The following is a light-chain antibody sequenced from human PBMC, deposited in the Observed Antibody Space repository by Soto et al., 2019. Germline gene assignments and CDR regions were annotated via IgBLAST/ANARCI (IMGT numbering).Light chain of an antibody. V-gene: IGKV1-5*03. CDR2: KAS. CDR3: QHYNSYSEA. Sequence: DIQMTQSPPTLSGSVGDRDTITCRASQTIGSWLAWYQQKPGKAPKLLIYKASTLKSGVPSRFSGSGSGTEFTLTISSLQPDDFATYYCQHYNSYSEAFGQGTKVDIK. J-gene: IGKJ1*01. CDR1: QTIGSW.